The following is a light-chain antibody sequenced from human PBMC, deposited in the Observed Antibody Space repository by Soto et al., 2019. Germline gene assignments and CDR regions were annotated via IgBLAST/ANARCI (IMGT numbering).Light chain of an antibody. CDR1: QSVSRY. CDR2: GTS. Sequence: LSESQCERSTLSGRASQSVSRYLAWYQQKPGQAPRLLIYGTSSRATGIPDRFSGSGSGTEFTLTISSLESEDFAVYYCQQYINWPLTFGEGTKVDI. V-gene: IGKV3-15*01. CDR3: QQYINWPLT. J-gene: IGKJ4*01.